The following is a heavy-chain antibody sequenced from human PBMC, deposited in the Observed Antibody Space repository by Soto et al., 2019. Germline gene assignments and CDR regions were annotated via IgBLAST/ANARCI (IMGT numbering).Heavy chain of an antibody. CDR1: GFSFESYG. CDR2: ISWNSDTV. Sequence: EVQLVESGGGLAQPGRSLRLSCAASGFSFESYGMHWVRQIPGKGLQWVSGISWNSDTVGYADSVRGRFTVSRDNARNSLFLQINILRRADTAFYHCVNGRGVSLVVAAGMNWLDSWGQRTLVTVCS. D-gene: IGHD2-2*01. J-gene: IGHJ5*01. CDR3: VNGRGVSLVVAAGMNWLDS. V-gene: IGHV3-9*01.